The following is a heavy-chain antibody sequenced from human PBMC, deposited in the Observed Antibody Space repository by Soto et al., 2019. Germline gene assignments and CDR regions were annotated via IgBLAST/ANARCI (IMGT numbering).Heavy chain of an antibody. CDR1: GFTFSSYS. Sequence: EVQLVESGGGLVQPGGSLRLSCAASGFTFSSYSMNWVRQAPGKGLEWVSYISSSSSTIYYADSVKGRFTISRDNAKNSLYLQMNSLRAEDTAVYYCARDGEEVLRFLELFHTGYYFDYWGQGTLVTVSS. CDR2: ISSSSSTI. CDR3: ARDGEEVLRFLELFHTGYYFDY. J-gene: IGHJ4*02. D-gene: IGHD3-3*01. V-gene: IGHV3-48*01.